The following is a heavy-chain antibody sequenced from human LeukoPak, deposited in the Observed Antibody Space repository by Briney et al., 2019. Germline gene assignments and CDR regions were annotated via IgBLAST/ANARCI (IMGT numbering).Heavy chain of an antibody. J-gene: IGHJ4*02. CDR3: ARVGGTTPFDY. V-gene: IGHV4-38-2*02. CDR1: GGSISSGYY. CDR2: IYHSGGT. D-gene: IGHD1-7*01. Sequence: SETLSLTCTVSGGSISSGYYWGWIRQPPGKGLEWIGSIYHSGGTYYNPSLKSRVTISVDTSKNQFSLKLSSVTAADTAVYYCARVGGTTPFDYWGQGTLVTVSS.